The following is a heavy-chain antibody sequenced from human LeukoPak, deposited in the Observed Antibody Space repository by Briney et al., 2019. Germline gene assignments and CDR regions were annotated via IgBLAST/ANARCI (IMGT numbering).Heavy chain of an antibody. J-gene: IGHJ4*02. V-gene: IGHV4-59*12. CDR3: ASACGRY. CDR2: IFYTGST. Sequence: SETLSLTCTVSGGSISSYYWSWIRQPPGKGLEWIGYIFYTGSTNYNPSLKSRVTISVLTSKNRFSLKLSSVTAADTAVYYCASACGRYWGQGTLVTVSS. D-gene: IGHD1-26*01. CDR1: GGSISSYY.